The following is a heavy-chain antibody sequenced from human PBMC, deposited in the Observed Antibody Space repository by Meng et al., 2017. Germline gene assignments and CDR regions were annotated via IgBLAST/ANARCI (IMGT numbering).Heavy chain of an antibody. Sequence: VQLQESGPGLVRPSETLSLTCTVSGGSVSSGSYYWSWIRQPPGKGLEWIGYIYYSGSTNYNPSLKSRVTISVDTSKNQFSLKLSSVTAADTAVYYCARSMVRGVIIYTRTYYFDYWGQGTLVTVSS. CDR1: GGSVSSGSYY. CDR2: IYYSGST. CDR3: ARSMVRGVIIYTRTYYFDY. D-gene: IGHD3-10*01. V-gene: IGHV4-61*01. J-gene: IGHJ4*02.